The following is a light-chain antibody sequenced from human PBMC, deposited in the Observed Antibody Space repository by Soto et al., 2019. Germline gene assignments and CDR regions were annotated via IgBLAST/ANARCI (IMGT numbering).Light chain of an antibody. V-gene: IGLV1-40*01. CDR3: QSYDSSLTYV. J-gene: IGLJ1*01. Sequence: QSVLTQPPSVSGAPGQSVTISCTGSSSNIGAGLDVHWYQQLPGTAPKLLIYGNTNRPSGVPDRFSGSKSGTSASLAITGLQAEDEADYYCQSYDSSLTYVFGSGTKVTVL. CDR2: GNT. CDR1: SSNIGAGLD.